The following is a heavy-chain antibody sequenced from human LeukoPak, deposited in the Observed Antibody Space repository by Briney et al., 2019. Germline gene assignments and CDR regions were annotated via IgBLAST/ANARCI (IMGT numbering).Heavy chain of an antibody. V-gene: IGHV3-21*01. CDR2: ISSSSSYI. CDR3: ARDYDFWSGLDC. D-gene: IGHD3-3*01. CDR1: GFTFSSYS. Sequence: RSGGSLRLSCAVSGFTFSSYSMSWVRQAPGKGLEWVSSISSSSSYIYYADSVKGRFTISRDNAKNSLYLQMNNLRAEDTAVYYCARDYDFWSGLDCWGQGTLVTVSS. J-gene: IGHJ4*02.